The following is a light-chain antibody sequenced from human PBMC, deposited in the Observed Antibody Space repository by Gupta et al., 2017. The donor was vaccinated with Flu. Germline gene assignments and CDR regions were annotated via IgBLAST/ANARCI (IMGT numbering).Light chain of an antibody. CDR3: SSYTGTTTI. J-gene: IGLJ2*01. CDR1: SSEVGDYEY. Sequence: SITISCTATSSEVGDYEYISWYQQHPGKAPKRRIYDVTNRPSGVSDRFSGSKSETKASLTISGLQPEDEADYFCSSYTGTTTICGGGTKL. V-gene: IGLV2-14*03. CDR2: DVT.